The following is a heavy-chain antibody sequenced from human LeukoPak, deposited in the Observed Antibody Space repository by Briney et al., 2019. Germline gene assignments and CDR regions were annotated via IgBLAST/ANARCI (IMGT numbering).Heavy chain of an antibody. CDR3: ARVPTTGGNDDAFDI. CDR1: GGSISSYY. J-gene: IGHJ3*02. D-gene: IGHD4-23*01. Sequence: SETLSLTCIVSGGSISSYYWSWIRQTPGKGLEWIGYIYYSGSTNYNPSLKSRVTISVDTSKNQFSLKLSSVTAADTAVYYCARVPTTGGNDDAFDIWGQGTMVTVSS. V-gene: IGHV4-59*01. CDR2: IYYSGST.